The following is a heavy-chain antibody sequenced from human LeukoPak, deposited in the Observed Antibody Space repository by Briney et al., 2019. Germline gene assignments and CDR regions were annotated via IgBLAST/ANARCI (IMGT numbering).Heavy chain of an antibody. V-gene: IGHV3-7*01. CDR3: ATYSSLNRREFQF. CDR1: GFTFSNYW. D-gene: IGHD3-22*01. J-gene: IGHJ1*01. Sequence: PGGSLRLSCEGSGFTFSNYWMGWVRQAPGKGLQWVANIKTDGSEKYYGDSVKGRFSISRDNAKNSLYLQMNSLRAEDTAVYYCATYSSLNRREFQFWGQGTLLTVSS. CDR2: IKTDGSEK.